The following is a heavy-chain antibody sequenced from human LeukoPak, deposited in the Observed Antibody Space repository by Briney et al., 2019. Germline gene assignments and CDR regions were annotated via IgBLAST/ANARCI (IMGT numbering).Heavy chain of an antibody. Sequence: GALRLSCVALEFEPTYFWMTWVRRAPGKGREWVANINPDGSESFDLDSVRGRFTISRDNAEKSLYLQMNSLRAEDTAVYYCATFVGTVSGSYTVPGGLLVWGKGTTVSVSS. CDR2: INPDGSES. V-gene: IGHV3-7*01. CDR1: EFEPTYFW. D-gene: IGHD3-16*02. CDR3: ATFVGTVSGSYTVPGGLLV. J-gene: IGHJ6*04.